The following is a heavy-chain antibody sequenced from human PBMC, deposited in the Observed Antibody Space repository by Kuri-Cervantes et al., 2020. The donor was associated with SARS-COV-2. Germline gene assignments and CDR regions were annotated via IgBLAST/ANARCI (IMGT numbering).Heavy chain of an antibody. CDR3: ARDRYYDSSGPMIDY. CDR2: IWYDGSNK. J-gene: IGHJ4*02. D-gene: IGHD3-22*01. V-gene: IGHV3-33*01. Sequence: GESMRPSCAASRFTFSSYGMHWVRQAPGKGLEWVAVIWYDGSNKYYADSVKGRFTISRDNSKNTLYLQMNSLRAEDTAVYYCARDRYYDSSGPMIDYWGQETLVTVSS. CDR1: RFTFSSYG.